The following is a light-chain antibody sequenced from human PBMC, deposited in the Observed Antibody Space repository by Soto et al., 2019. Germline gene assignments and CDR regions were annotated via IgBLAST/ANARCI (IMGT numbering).Light chain of an antibody. Sequence: QSVLTQPPSVSGAPGQRVTISCTGSSSNIGAGYDVHWYQQLPGTAPKLLIYGNSNRPSGVPDRFSGSKSGTSASLAITGLQAEDEVDYYCRPSQRTLSGYVFGTGTKVPVL. V-gene: IGLV1-40*01. CDR3: RPSQRTLSGYV. CDR1: SSNIGAGYD. CDR2: GNS. J-gene: IGLJ1*01.